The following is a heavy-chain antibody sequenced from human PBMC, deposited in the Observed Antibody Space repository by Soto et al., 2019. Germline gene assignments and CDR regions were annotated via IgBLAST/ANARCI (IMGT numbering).Heavy chain of an antibody. Sequence: SVKVSCKASGYTFTSYAIIWVRQAPGQGLEWMGWIIPIFGTANYAQKFQGRVTISRDNSKNTLYLQMNSLRAEDTATYYCAKDAPGSGWLSDYWGQGTRVTVSS. V-gene: IGHV1-69*05. J-gene: IGHJ4*02. CDR3: AKDAPGSGWLSDY. CDR1: GYTFTSYA. D-gene: IGHD3-22*01. CDR2: IIPIFGTA.